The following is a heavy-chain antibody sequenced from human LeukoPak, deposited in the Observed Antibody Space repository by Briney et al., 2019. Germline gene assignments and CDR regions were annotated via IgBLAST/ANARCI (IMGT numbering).Heavy chain of an antibody. CDR3: ARTSDSSGYLLGY. J-gene: IGHJ4*02. CDR2: INPNSGGT. D-gene: IGHD3-22*01. CDR1: GYTFTCYY. Sequence: GASVKVSCKASGYTFTCYYMHWVRQAPGQGLEWMGWINPNSGGTNYAQKFQGRVTMTRDTSISTAYMELSRLRSDDTAVYYCARTSDSSGYLLGYWGQGTLVTVSS. V-gene: IGHV1-2*02.